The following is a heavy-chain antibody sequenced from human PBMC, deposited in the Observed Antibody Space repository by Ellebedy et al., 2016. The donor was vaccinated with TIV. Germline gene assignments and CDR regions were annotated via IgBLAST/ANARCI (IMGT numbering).Heavy chain of an antibody. V-gene: IGHV3-33*06. CDR3: VKTDQAAINLFDP. D-gene: IGHD2-2*01. CDR2: IWFDGSNK. Sequence: PGGSLRLSCAASGFTFSSHGMHWVRQAPGKGLEWVAVIWFDGSNKYYADSVKGRFTISRDNSKNTLYLQMSSLRADDTAVYYCVKTDQAAINLFDPWGQGTLVTVSS. CDR1: GFTFSSHG. J-gene: IGHJ5*02.